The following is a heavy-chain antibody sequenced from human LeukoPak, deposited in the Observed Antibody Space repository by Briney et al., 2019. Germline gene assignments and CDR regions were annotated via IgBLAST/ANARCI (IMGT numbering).Heavy chain of an antibody. Sequence: GGSLRLSCAASGFTVSSNYMSWVRQAPGKGLEWVSVFYSGGTTHYADSVEGRFTLSRDNSKNTLYLQMNSLRAEDTAVYYCAKVPSEYYYDSSGYYPGDAFDIWGQGTMVTVSS. D-gene: IGHD3-22*01. V-gene: IGHV3-66*01. CDR1: GFTVSSNY. CDR3: AKVPSEYYYDSSGYYPGDAFDI. J-gene: IGHJ3*02. CDR2: FYSGGTT.